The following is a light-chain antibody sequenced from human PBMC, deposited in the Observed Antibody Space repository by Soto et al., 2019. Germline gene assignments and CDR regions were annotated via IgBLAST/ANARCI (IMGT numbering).Light chain of an antibody. CDR3: CSYAGSYRV. Sequence: QSVLTQPRSVSGSPGQSVTISCTGTSSDVGGYNYVSWYQQHPGKAPKLMIYDVSKRPSGVPDRFYGSKSGNTASLTISGLQAEDEDDYYCCSYAGSYRVFGTGTKVTVL. CDR1: SSDVGGYNY. CDR2: DVS. J-gene: IGLJ1*01. V-gene: IGLV2-11*01.